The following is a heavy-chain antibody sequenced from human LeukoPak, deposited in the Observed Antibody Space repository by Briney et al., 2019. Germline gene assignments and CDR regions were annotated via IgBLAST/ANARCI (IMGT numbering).Heavy chain of an antibody. CDR2: ISSSSSYI. CDR3: ARANSSGNYYFDS. D-gene: IGHD1-26*01. Sequence: GGSLRLSCAASGFTFSSYSMNWVRGAPGQGLEGVSSISSSSSYIYYAESVKGRFTISRDNAKNSQYLQMNSMRAEDTAVYYCARANSSGNYYFDSWGQGTLVTVSS. CDR1: GFTFSSYS. V-gene: IGHV3-21*01. J-gene: IGHJ4*02.